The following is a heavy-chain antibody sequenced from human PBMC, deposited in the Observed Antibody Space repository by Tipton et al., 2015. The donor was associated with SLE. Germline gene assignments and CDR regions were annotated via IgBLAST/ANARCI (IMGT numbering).Heavy chain of an antibody. CDR3: AREGGWSKSKYNWFDP. J-gene: IGHJ5*02. D-gene: IGHD2-15*01. Sequence: TLSLTCTVSGYSLRSSTYYWGWIRQPPGKGLEWIGTISYRGTTNYNPSLKSRLTISLDTSTNQFSLKLSSVTAADTAVYYCAREGGWSKSKYNWFDPWGQGTLVTVSS. CDR2: ISYRGTT. V-gene: IGHV4-39*07. CDR1: GYSLRSSTYY.